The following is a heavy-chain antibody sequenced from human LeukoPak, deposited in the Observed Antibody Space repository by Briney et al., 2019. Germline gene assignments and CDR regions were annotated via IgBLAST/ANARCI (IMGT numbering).Heavy chain of an antibody. J-gene: IGHJ4*02. CDR2: IYPDDSDT. CDR3: ARLVDTTMADY. Sequence: GESLKISCKASGYSFTSYWIGWVRQMPGKGLEWMGFIYPDDSDTRYSPSFQGQVTISADKSISTAYLLWSSLKASDTAMYYCARLVDTTMADYWGQGSLVTVSS. CDR1: GYSFTSYW. V-gene: IGHV5-51*01. D-gene: IGHD5-18*01.